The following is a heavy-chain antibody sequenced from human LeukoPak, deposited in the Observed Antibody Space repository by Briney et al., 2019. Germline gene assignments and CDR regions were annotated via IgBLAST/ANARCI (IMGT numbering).Heavy chain of an antibody. J-gene: IGHJ4*02. D-gene: IGHD4-23*01. Sequence: SETLSLTCTVSGGSISSYYWSWLRQPPGKGLEWIGYIYYSGSTNYNPSLKSRVTISVDTPKNQFSLKLSSVAAADTAVYYCERGPSDGDGSNYDYWGQGTLVTVSS. CDR2: IYYSGST. CDR1: GGSISSYY. CDR3: ERGPSDGDGSNYDY. V-gene: IGHV4-59*01.